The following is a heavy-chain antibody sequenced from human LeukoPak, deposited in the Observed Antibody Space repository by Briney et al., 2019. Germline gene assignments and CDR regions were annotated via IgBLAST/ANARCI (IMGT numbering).Heavy chain of an antibody. D-gene: IGHD4-23*01. V-gene: IGHV1-8*02. CDR1: GGTFSSYA. Sequence: ASVKVSCKASGGTFSSYAISWVRQAPGQGLEWMGWMNPNSGNTGYAQKFQGRVTMTRNTSISTAYMELSSLRSEDTAVYYCAITDDYGGNSLADYWGQGTLVTVSS. J-gene: IGHJ4*02. CDR3: AITDDYGGNSLADY. CDR2: MNPNSGNT.